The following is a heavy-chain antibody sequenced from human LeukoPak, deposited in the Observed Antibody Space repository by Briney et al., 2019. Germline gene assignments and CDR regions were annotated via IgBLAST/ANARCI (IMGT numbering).Heavy chain of an antibody. CDR3: ASLGRRDF. V-gene: IGHV4-61*02. CDR1: GASISSNNYW. Sequence: SQTLSLTCTVSGASISSNNYWWNWIRQPAGKGLEWIGRVYTGSANYNPSLKSRVDISVDTSKNHFSLKLTSVTAADTAVYYCASLGRRDFWGQGTLVTVSS. D-gene: IGHD5-24*01. J-gene: IGHJ4*02. CDR2: VYTGSA.